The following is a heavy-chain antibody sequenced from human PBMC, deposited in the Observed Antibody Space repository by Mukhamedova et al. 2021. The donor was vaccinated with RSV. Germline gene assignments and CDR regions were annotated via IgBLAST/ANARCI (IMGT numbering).Heavy chain of an antibody. J-gene: IGHJ4*02. D-gene: IGHD2-2*01. CDR2: INWDDDK. CDR3: AHSHCSSTSCYPPGDY. Sequence: ALEWLALINWDDDKRYSPSLKSRLTITKDTSKNQVVLTMTNMDPVDTATYYCAHSHCSSTSCYPPGDYWGQGTLVTVSS. V-gene: IGHV2-5*02.